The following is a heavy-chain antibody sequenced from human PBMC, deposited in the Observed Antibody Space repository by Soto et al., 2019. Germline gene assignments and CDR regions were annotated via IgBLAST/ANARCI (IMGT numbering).Heavy chain of an antibody. J-gene: IGHJ5*02. CDR3: ARGTIMITFGGVIVIHNWFDP. V-gene: IGHV4-34*01. CDR1: GGSFSGYY. CDR2: INHSGST. Sequence: SETLSLTCAVYGGSFSGYYWSWIRQPPGKGLEWIGEINHSGSTNYNPSLKSRVTISVDTSKNQFSLKLSSVTAADTAVYYCARGTIMITFGGVIVIHNWFDPWGQGTLVTVS. D-gene: IGHD3-16*02.